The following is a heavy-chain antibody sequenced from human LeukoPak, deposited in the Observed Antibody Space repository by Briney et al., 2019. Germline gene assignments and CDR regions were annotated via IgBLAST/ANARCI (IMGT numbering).Heavy chain of an antibody. V-gene: IGHV3-23*01. Sequence: GGSLRLSCAASGFTFISYTLSWVRQAPGRGLEWVSAISGSGGSTYYADSVKGRFTISRDNSKNTLYLQMNSLRAEDTAVYYCAKDLVGATYYFDYWGQGTLVTVSS. CDR3: AKDLVGATYYFDY. D-gene: IGHD1-26*01. CDR1: GFTFISYT. J-gene: IGHJ4*02. CDR2: ISGSGGST.